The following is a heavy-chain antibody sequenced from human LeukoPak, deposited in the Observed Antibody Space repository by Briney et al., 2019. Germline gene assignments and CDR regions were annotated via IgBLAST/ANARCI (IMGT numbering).Heavy chain of an antibody. CDR2: IKQDGSEK. CDR1: GFTFSSYW. CDR3: AKVGIFGVVDLFDY. Sequence: PGGSLRLSCAASGFTFSSYWMSWVRQAPGKGLEWVANIKQDGSEKYYVDSVKGRFTISRDNAKNSLYLQMNSLRAEDTAVYYCAKVGIFGVVDLFDYWGQGTLVTVSS. J-gene: IGHJ4*02. D-gene: IGHD3-3*02. V-gene: IGHV3-7*03.